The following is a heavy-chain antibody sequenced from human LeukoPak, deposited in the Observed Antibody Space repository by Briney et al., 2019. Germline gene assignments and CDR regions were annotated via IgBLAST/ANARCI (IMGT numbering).Heavy chain of an antibody. J-gene: IGHJ6*02. Sequence: GGSLGLSCAASGFTFSSYAMHWVRQAPGKGLEWVAVISYDGSNKYYADSVKGRFTISRDNSKNTLYLQMNSLRAEDTAVYYCARDLIRFLEWEYYYGMDVWGQGTTVTVSS. D-gene: IGHD3-3*01. CDR3: ARDLIRFLEWEYYYGMDV. V-gene: IGHV3-30*04. CDR2: ISYDGSNK. CDR1: GFTFSSYA.